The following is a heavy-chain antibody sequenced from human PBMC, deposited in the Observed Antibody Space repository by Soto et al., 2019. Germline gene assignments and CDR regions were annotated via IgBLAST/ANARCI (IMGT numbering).Heavy chain of an antibody. CDR3: AKDLLYYDFWSGPTPYGMDV. CDR2: ISSSSSTI. Sequence: AGGSLRLSCAASGFTFSSYSMNWVRQAPGKGLEWVSYISSSSSTIYYADSVKGRFTISRDNAKNTLYLQMNSLRAEDTAVYYCAKDLLYYDFWSGPTPYGMDVWGQGTTVTVS. CDR1: GFTFSSYS. V-gene: IGHV3-48*01. J-gene: IGHJ6*02. D-gene: IGHD3-3*01.